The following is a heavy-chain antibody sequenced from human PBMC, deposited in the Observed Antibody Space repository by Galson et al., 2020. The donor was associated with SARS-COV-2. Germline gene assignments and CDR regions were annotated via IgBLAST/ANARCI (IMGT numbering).Heavy chain of an antibody. Sequence: GGSLRLSCAASGFTFSGSAVHWVRQASGKGLEWVGRIKSKGNTYATAYAASVRGRFTISRDDSKNTAYLQMNSLKNEDTAVYYCTIGYCTSTSCYPRFDPWGQGTLVTVS. CDR3: TIGYCTSTSCYPRFDP. CDR1: GFTFSGSA. CDR2: IKSKGNTYAT. V-gene: IGHV3-73*01. J-gene: IGHJ5*02. D-gene: IGHD2-2*01.